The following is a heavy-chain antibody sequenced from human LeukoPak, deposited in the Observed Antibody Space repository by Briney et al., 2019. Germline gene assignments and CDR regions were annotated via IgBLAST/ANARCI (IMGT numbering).Heavy chain of an antibody. J-gene: IGHJ4*02. CDR2: ISGSGGST. CDR3: AKDGSGYSSSWYLGYFDY. CDR1: GFTFSTYA. V-gene: IGHV3-23*01. D-gene: IGHD6-13*01. Sequence: GGSLRLSCAASGFTFSTYAVTWVRQAPGKGLEWVSAISGSGGSTYYADSVKGRFTISRDNSKNTLYLQMNSLRAEDTAVYYCAKDGSGYSSSWYLGYFDYWGQGTLVTVSS.